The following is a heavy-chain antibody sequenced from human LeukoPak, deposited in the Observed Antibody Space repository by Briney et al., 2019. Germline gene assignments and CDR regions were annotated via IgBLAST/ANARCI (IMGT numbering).Heavy chain of an antibody. CDR3: ARGAGEDDSSGYLVTHAFDI. J-gene: IGHJ3*02. CDR2: IYHSGST. D-gene: IGHD3-22*01. Sequence: PSETLSLTCTVSGYSISSGYYWGWIRQPPGKGLEWIGSIYHSGSTYYNPSLKSRVTISVDTSKNQFSLKLSSVTAADTAVYYCARGAGEDDSSGYLVTHAFDIWGQGTMVTVSS. V-gene: IGHV4-38-2*02. CDR1: GYSISSGYY.